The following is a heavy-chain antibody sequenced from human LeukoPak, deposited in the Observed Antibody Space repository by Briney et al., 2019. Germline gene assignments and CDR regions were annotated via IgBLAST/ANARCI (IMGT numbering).Heavy chain of an antibody. J-gene: IGHJ4*02. Sequence: SSQSLSPTWAVDGGSVSGDCWRWSRQPPRNRQKRCGEITVTGSTNYNPSLKSRVTISVDTSKNQFSLKLSSVTAADTAVYYCARLPKRAAAVVYWGQGTLVTVSS. CDR3: ARLPKRAAAVVY. CDR1: GGSVSGDC. V-gene: IGHV4-34*01. CDR2: ITVTGST. D-gene: IGHD6-13*01.